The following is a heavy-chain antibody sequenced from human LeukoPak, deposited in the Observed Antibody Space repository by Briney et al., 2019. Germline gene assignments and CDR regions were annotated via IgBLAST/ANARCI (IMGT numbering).Heavy chain of an antibody. CDR2: IIVSGTT. D-gene: IGHD6-19*01. CDR1: GFTFSSFS. Sequence: GGSLRLSCAASGFTFSSFSMTWVRQAPGKGLEWVSSIIVSGTTYYADSVKGRFTISRDSFRGTLFLQMDSLRAEDTAVYYCAKGGSKGAVAEIFDYWGQGTLVTVSS. V-gene: IGHV3-23*01. J-gene: IGHJ4*02. CDR3: AKGGSKGAVAEIFDY.